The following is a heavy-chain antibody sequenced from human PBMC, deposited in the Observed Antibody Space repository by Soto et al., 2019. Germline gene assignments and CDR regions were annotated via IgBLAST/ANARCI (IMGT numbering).Heavy chain of an antibody. CDR2: VWYNGDDK. D-gene: IGHD3-22*01. Sequence: GGSLRLSCEASGFTFSRHGMHWVRRAPGKGLEWVAVVWYNGDDKYYVDSVKGRFTISRDNSKKTLFLQMNSLRVDDTAVYYCARDMSVGGYYGMDVWGQGTTVTVSS. V-gene: IGHV3-33*01. CDR1: GFTFSRHG. CDR3: ARDMSVGGYYGMDV. J-gene: IGHJ6*02.